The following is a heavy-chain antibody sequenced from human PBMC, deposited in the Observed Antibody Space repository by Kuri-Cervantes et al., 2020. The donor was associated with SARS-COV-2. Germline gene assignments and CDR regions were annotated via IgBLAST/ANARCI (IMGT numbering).Heavy chain of an antibody. CDR1: GGSISSYY. D-gene: IGHD3-3*01. CDR2: IYYSGST. CDR3: ARGSGITIFGVLIGYYYYGMDV. J-gene: IGHJ6*02. V-gene: IGHV4-59*01. Sequence: SETLSLTCTVSGGSISSYYWSWIRQPPGKGLEWIGYIYYSGSTNYNPSLKSRVTISVDTSKNQFSLKLSSVTAADTAVYYCARGSGITIFGVLIGYYYYGMDVWGQGTTVTVSS.